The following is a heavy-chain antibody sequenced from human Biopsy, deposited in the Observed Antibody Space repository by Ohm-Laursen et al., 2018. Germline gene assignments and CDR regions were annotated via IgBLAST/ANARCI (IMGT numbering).Heavy chain of an antibody. CDR3: ARGMRSSGWPYFDS. Sequence: TLSLTCIVSGDSLSSGPDNWNWIRQPPGQGLEYIGFIYSGGNTNYNPSLRSRVTISVDMPKNQFSLKLSSVTAADTAIYYCARGMRSSGWPYFDSWGQGTLVTVSS. CDR1: GDSLSSGPDN. J-gene: IGHJ4*02. V-gene: IGHV4-61*01. D-gene: IGHD6-19*01. CDR2: IYSGGNT.